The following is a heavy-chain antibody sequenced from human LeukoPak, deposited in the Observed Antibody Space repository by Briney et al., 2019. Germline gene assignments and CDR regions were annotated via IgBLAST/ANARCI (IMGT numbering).Heavy chain of an antibody. CDR1: GFTFSSYA. CDR2: ISGSGGST. D-gene: IGHD3-22*01. V-gene: IGHV3-23*01. CDR3: AKAYDSSGYYEGSRFQH. J-gene: IGHJ1*01. Sequence: GGSLRLSCAASGFTFSSYAMSWVRQAPGKGLEWVSAISGSGGSTYYADSVKGRFAISRDNSKNTLYLQMNSLRAEDTAVYYCAKAYDSSGYYEGSRFQHRGQGTLVTVSS.